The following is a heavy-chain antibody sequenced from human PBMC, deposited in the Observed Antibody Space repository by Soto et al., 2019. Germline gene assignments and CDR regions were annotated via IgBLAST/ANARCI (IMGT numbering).Heavy chain of an antibody. J-gene: IGHJ4*02. D-gene: IGHD3-10*01. CDR1: GGTFSSYA. CDR3: ARAGEMATTHAFDY. CDR2: IIPIFGTA. Sequence: QVQLVQSGAEVKKPGSSVKVSCKASGGTFSSYAISWVRQAPGQGLEWMGGIIPIFGTANYAQKFQGRVTGTADESRSKAYMELRSLSTEETAVYYCARAGEMATTHAFDYWGQGTLVTVSS. V-gene: IGHV1-69*12.